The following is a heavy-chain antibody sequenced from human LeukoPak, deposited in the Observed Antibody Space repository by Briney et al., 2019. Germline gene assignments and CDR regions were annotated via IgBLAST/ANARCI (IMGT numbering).Heavy chain of an antibody. V-gene: IGHV4-59*01. CDR1: GGSISSYY. Sequence: SETLSLTCTVSGGSISSYYWSWIRQPPGKGLEWIGYIYYSGSTNYNPSLKSRVTISVDTSKNQFSLKLSSVNAADTAVYYCARDYQDYYYMDVWGKGTTVTV. J-gene: IGHJ6*03. CDR3: ARDYQDYYYMDV. CDR2: IYYSGST. D-gene: IGHD3-16*02.